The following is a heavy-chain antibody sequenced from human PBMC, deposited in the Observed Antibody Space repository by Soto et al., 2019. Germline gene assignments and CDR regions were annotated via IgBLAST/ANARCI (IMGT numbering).Heavy chain of an antibody. V-gene: IGHV5-10-1*01. CDR1: GYSFTSYW. J-gene: IGHJ6*02. Sequence: PGESLKISCKGSGYSFTSYWISWVRQMPGKGLEGMGRIDPSDSYTNYSPSFQGHVTISADKSISTAYLQWSSLKASDTAMYYCARQGHYCSSTSCYLVPAYYYYGMDVWGQGTTVTVSS. CDR3: ARQGHYCSSTSCYLVPAYYYYGMDV. D-gene: IGHD2-2*01. CDR2: IDPSDSYT.